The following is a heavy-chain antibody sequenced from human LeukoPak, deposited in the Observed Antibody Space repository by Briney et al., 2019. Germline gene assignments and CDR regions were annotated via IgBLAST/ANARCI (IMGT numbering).Heavy chain of an antibody. J-gene: IGHJ6*02. CDR2: ISGDGGST. CDR3: AKDIMGYSYGDKYYYGTDV. CDR1: GFTFDDYA. D-gene: IGHD5-18*01. Sequence: GGSLRLSCAASGFTFDDYAMHWVRQVPGKGLEWVSLISGDGGSTYYADSVKGRFTISRDNSKNSLYLQMNSLRTEDAALYYCAKDIMGYSYGDKYYYGTDVWGQGTTVTVSS. V-gene: IGHV3-43*02.